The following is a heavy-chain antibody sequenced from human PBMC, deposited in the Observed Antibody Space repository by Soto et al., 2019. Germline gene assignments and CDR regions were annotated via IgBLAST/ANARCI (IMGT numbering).Heavy chain of an antibody. CDR3: ASRRVVPSVQPFDN. CDR1: GGSISSSSYF. V-gene: IGHV4-39*01. J-gene: IGHJ4*02. Sequence: QLQLQESGPGLVKPSETLSLTCTVPGGSISSSSYFWDWIRQPPGKGLEWLGSVFFRGSTYYNPSLKSRIIISVDTSKNQFSLKLSSVAAADTAVYHCASRRVVPSVQPFDNWGQGTLVSVSS. D-gene: IGHD6-6*01. CDR2: VFFRGST.